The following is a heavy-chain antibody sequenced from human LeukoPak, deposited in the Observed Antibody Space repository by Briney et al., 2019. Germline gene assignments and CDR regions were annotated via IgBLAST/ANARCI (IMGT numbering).Heavy chain of an antibody. CDR3: ARGGFYQAFDI. CDR2: IYYSGST. J-gene: IGHJ3*02. Sequence: SETLSLTCTVSGGSISSYYWSWIRQPPGKGLEWIGYIYYSGSTNYNPSLKSRVTISVDTSKNQFSLKLSSVTAADTAVYYCARGGFYQAFDIWGQGTMVTVSS. V-gene: IGHV4-59*01. CDR1: GGSISSYY. D-gene: IGHD3-16*02.